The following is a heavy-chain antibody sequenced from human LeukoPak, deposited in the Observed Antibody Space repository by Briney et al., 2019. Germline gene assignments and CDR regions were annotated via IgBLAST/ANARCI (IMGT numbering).Heavy chain of an antibody. CDR2: ISSSGSTI. Sequence: SGGSLRLSCAASGFTFSDYYMTWIRQAPGKGLEWVSYISSSGSTIYYADSVKGRFTISRDNAKNSLYLQMNSLRAEDTAVYYCARDRTKLGINYYYMDVWGKGTTVTVSS. CDR1: GFTFSDYY. D-gene: IGHD7-27*01. CDR3: ARDRTKLGINYYYMDV. J-gene: IGHJ6*03. V-gene: IGHV3-11*04.